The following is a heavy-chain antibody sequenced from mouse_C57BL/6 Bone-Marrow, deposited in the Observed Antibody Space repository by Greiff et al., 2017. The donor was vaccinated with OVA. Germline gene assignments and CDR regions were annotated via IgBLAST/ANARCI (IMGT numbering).Heavy chain of an antibody. D-gene: IGHD1-1*01. Sequence: VQLKQPGAELVKPGASVKLSCKASGYTFTSYWMQWVKQRPGQGLEWIGEIDPSDSYTNYNQKFKGKATLTVDTSSSTAYMQLSSLTSEDSAVYYCARDVFRYYGNSKGVHPYHSDYWGEGTPLSVSS. CDR2: IDPSDSYT. V-gene: IGHV1-50*01. CDR3: ARDVFRYYGNSKGVHPYHSDY. CDR1: GYTFTSYW. J-gene: IGHJ2*01.